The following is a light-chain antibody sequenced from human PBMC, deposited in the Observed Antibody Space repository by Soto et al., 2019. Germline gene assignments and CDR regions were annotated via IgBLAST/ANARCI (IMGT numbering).Light chain of an antibody. CDR1: QSVSNNY. Sequence: DIVLTQSPGTLYLSPGERATLSCRASQSVSNNYLAWYQQKPGQAPRLLVYGASSRATGIPDRFSGSGSGTDFTLTISRLEPEDFAVYYCQQYGSSHWTFGQGTKVDIK. V-gene: IGKV3-20*01. CDR2: GAS. J-gene: IGKJ1*01. CDR3: QQYGSSHWT.